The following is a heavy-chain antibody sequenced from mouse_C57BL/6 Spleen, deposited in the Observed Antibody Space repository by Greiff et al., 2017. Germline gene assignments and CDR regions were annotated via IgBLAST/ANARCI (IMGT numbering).Heavy chain of an antibody. J-gene: IGHJ4*01. CDR2: IYPGSGST. CDR1: GYTFTSYW. CDR3: ARGGGYYSYYYAMDY. D-gene: IGHD2-3*01. V-gene: IGHV1-55*01. Sequence: VQLQQSGAELVKPGASVKMSCKASGYTFTSYWITWVKQRPGQGLEWIGDIYPGSGSTNYKEKFKSKATLTVDTSSSTAYMQLSSLTSEDSAVYYCARGGGYYSYYYAMDYWGQGTSVTVSS.